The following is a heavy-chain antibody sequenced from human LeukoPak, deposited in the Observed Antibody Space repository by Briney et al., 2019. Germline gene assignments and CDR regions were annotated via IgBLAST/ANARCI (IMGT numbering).Heavy chain of an antibody. Sequence: ASVKLCFKASGYTFTCYYMHWVRQAPGQGLEWMGWINPNSGGTNYAQKFQGRVTMTRDTSISTAYMELSRLRSDDTAVYYCASGEGIAAAGIFDWGQVTLVTVSS. D-gene: IGHD6-13*01. CDR3: ASGEGIAAAGIFD. CDR2: INPNSGGT. V-gene: IGHV1-2*02. CDR1: GYTFTCYY. J-gene: IGHJ4*01.